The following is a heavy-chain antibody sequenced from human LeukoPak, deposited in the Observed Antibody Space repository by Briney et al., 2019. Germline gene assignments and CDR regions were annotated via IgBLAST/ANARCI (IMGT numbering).Heavy chain of an antibody. J-gene: IGHJ4*02. V-gene: IGHV3-30*18. D-gene: IGHD3-16*01. CDR3: AKDGAD. CDR2: ISYDGSNK. Sequence: GGSLRLSCAASGFIFSNYVMHWVRQAPGKGLEWVAVISYDGSNKYYTDSVKGRFTISRDNSKNTLYLQMNSLRIEDTAVYYCAKDGADWGRGTLVTVSS. CDR1: GFIFSNYV.